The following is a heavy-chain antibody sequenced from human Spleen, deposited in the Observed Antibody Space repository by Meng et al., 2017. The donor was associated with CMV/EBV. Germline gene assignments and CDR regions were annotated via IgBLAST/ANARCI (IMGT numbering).Heavy chain of an antibody. J-gene: IGHJ4*02. D-gene: IGHD6-13*01. V-gene: IGHV1-69*05. CDR3: ATVSGYSSRWYPFDS. CDR2: FTAVFGSS. CDR1: GGTSNTYT. Sequence: SVKVSCKASGGTSNTYTIDWVRQAPGQGLQWMGRFTAVFGSSNYAQNFQGRLTITTDESTSTTYMELRSLRFEDTAVYYCATVSGYSSRWYPFDSWGQGTLVTVSS.